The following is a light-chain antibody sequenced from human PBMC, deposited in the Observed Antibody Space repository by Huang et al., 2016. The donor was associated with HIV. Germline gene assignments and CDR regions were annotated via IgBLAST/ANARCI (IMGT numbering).Light chain of an antibody. CDR3: QQSDTSPQT. J-gene: IGKJ2*01. V-gene: IGKV3-20*01. Sequence: EIVLTQSPGTLSLSPGERATLSCRASQSVSSDVAWYQQKPGQAPRLLIYGASTRATGIPDRFSGSGSGTDFTLTISRLEPEDFAEYYCQQSDTSPQTFGQGTKLEIK. CDR2: GAS. CDR1: QSVSSD.